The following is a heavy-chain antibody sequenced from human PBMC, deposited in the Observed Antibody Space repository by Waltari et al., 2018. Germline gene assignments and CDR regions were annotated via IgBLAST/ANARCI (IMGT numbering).Heavy chain of an antibody. CDR1: GGSISSGSVY. V-gene: IGHV4-61*02. CDR3: ARGAGPTVADYGDNTLDY. CDR2: IFTSGST. J-gene: IGHJ4*02. Sequence: QVQLQESGPGLVRPSQTLSLTCTVSGGSISSGSVYWTWIRQPAGKGLEWVGHIFTSGSTKYNPSLKSRVSVSLDTSENQFSLKLSSVTAADTAVYYCARGAGPTVADYGDNTLDYWGQGTLVTVSS. D-gene: IGHD4-17*01.